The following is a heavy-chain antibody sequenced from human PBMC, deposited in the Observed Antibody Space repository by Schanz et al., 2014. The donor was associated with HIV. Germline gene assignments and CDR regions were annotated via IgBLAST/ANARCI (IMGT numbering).Heavy chain of an antibody. Sequence: QVHLVQSGAEVKKPGASVKVSCKASGYTISAYYMHWVRQVPGQGLEWIAWINPNSGGTKYGQKFQGRVTMTRDTSISTAYMELTRLRYDDTAVYYCAKSRFQLHWFDSWGQGTLVTVSS. CDR1: GYTISAYY. CDR3: AKSRFQLHWFDS. D-gene: IGHD2-2*01. J-gene: IGHJ5*01. CDR2: INPNSGGT. V-gene: IGHV1-2*02.